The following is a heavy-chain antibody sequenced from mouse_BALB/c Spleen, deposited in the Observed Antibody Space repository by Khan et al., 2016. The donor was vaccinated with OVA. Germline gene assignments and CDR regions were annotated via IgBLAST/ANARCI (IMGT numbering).Heavy chain of an antibody. J-gene: IGHJ4*01. V-gene: IGHV2-6-7*01. CDR1: GFSLTGYG. CDR2: ISGDGGS. D-gene: IGHD2-10*01. CDR3: ARAYYANLREAIDY. Sequence: VQLQESGPGPVAPSQSLSITCTASGFSLTGYGVNWVRQTPGKGLEWLGMISGDGGSDYNSALISRLSISKDNSKSQVILKMNRLQTDNTARYYCARAYYANLREAIDYWGQGTSVTVSS.